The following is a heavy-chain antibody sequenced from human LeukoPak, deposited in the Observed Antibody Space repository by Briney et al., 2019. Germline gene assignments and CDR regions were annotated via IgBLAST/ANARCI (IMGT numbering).Heavy chain of an antibody. CDR1: GYTFSNYW. V-gene: IGHV5-51*01. CDR2: ISPGDSDT. D-gene: IGHD3-3*01. CDR3: ARQVDTYYDFWSGYNLFDY. Sequence: GESLKISCKGSGYTFSNYWIGWVRQMPGKGLEWMGIISPGDSDTRYSPSFQGQVTISADKAISTAYLQWSSLEASDTAMYYCARQVDTYYDFWSGYNLFDYCGQGTLVTVSS. J-gene: IGHJ4*02.